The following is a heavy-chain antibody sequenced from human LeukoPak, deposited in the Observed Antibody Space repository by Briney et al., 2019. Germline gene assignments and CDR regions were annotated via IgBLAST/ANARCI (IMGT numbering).Heavy chain of an antibody. D-gene: IGHD5-18*01. Sequence: GGSLRLSCAASGFTFSSYAMHWVRQAPGKGLGWVAVISYDGSNKYYADSVKGRFTISRDNSKNTLYLQMNSLRAEDTAVYYCAKDPTAMVFLSGFDYWGQGTLVTVSS. CDR1: GFTFSSYA. CDR3: AKDPTAMVFLSGFDY. CDR2: ISYDGSNK. V-gene: IGHV3-30*04. J-gene: IGHJ4*02.